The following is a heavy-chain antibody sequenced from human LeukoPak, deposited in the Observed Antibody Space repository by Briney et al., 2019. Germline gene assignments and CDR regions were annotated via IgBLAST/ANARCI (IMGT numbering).Heavy chain of an antibody. D-gene: IGHD3-16*02. J-gene: IGHJ6*02. CDR1: GFTFSSYA. V-gene: IGHV3-30-3*01. CDR2: ISYDGSNK. CDR3: ARGGELSGMDV. Sequence: PGGSLRLSCAASGFTFSSYAMHWVRQAPGKGLEWVAVISYDGSNKYYADSVKGRFTISRDNSKNTLYLQMNSLRAEDTAVYYCARGGELSGMDVWGQGTTVTVSS.